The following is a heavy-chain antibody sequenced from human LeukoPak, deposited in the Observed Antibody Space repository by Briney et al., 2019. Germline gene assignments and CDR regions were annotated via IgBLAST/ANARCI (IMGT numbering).Heavy chain of an antibody. J-gene: IGHJ4*02. D-gene: IGHD4-17*01. CDR3: ARHITNDYGDNFDY. CDR1: GGSISSSSYY. CDR2: IYYGGST. V-gene: IGHV4-39*01. Sequence: SETLSLTCTVSGGSISSSSYYWGWIRQPPGKGLEWIGSIYYGGSTYYNPSLKSRVTISVDTSKNQFSLKLSSVTAADTAVYYCARHITNDYGDNFDYWGQGTLVTVSS.